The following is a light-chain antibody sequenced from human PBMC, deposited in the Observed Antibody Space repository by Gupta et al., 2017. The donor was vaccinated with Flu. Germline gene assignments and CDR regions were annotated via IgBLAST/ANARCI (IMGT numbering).Light chain of an antibody. CDR1: PGIRND. J-gene: IGKJ1*01. Sequence: DIQLTQSPSSLSASLGDRVTITCRASPGIRNDCGWSQQTPGKAPKLLIYAAYTLESGVPSRFSGSGSGTEFTLTISSLQPEDCATYYCLQHNSYPRTFGQGTKVEIK. CDR2: AAY. V-gene: IGKV1-17*01. CDR3: LQHNSYPRT.